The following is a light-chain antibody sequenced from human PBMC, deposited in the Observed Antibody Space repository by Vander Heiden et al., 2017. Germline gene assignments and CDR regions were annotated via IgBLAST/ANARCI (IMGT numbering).Light chain of an antibody. CDR1: QSVSSSY. CDR2: GAS. V-gene: IGKV3-20*01. Sequence: EIVLTQSPGTLSLSPGERATLSCWASQSVSSSYLAWYQQKPGQAPRLLIYGASSRATGIPDRFSGSGSGTDFTLTISRLEPEDFAVYYCQQYGSSPWMFGQGTKVEIK. J-gene: IGKJ1*01. CDR3: QQYGSSPWM.